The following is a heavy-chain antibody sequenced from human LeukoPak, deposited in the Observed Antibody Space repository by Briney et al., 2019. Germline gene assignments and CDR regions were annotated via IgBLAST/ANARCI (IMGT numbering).Heavy chain of an antibody. Sequence: GGSLRLSCAASGFTFSSYAMHWVRQAPGKGLEYISAISSNGGSTYYANSVKGRFTISRDNSKNTLYLQMNSLRAEDTAVYYCAELGITMIGGVWGKGTTVTISS. CDR2: ISSNGGST. V-gene: IGHV3-64*01. D-gene: IGHD3-10*02. J-gene: IGHJ6*04. CDR1: GFTFSSYA. CDR3: AELGITMIGGV.